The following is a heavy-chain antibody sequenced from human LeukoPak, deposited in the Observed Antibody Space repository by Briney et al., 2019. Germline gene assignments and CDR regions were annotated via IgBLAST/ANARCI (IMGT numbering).Heavy chain of an antibody. CDR1: GFTVSSNY. CDR3: ARFSSGCSTSSCYLTY. CDR2: IYSGGST. Sequence: GGSLRLSCAASGFTVSSNYMSWVRQAPGKGLEWVSVIYSGGSTYYADSVKGRFTISRDNSKNTLYLQMNSLRAEDTAVYYCARFSSGCSTSSCYLTYWGQGTLVTVS. D-gene: IGHD2-2*01. J-gene: IGHJ4*02. V-gene: IGHV3-53*05.